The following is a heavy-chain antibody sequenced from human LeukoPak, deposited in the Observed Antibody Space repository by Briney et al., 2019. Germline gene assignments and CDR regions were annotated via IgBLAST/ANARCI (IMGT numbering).Heavy chain of an antibody. Sequence: PGGSLRLSCAASGFTFSSCSMNWVRQAPGKGLEWVSTISSSSSYIYYADSVKGRFTISRDNAKNSLYLQMNSLRAEDTAVYYCARAENYYDSSGPVGYWGQGTLVTVSS. CDR2: ISSSSSYI. V-gene: IGHV3-21*01. D-gene: IGHD3-22*01. CDR3: ARAENYYDSSGPVGY. J-gene: IGHJ4*02. CDR1: GFTFSSCS.